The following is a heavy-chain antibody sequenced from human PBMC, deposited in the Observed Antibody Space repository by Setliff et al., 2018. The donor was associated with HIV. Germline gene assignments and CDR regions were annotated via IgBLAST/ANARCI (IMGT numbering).Heavy chain of an antibody. Sequence: SETLSLTCAVSGASITTNSYYWGWIRQTPEKGLEWIGDFYYSGTTYYNPSLKSRATISVDTSQNQFSLRLSSVTAADTAVYHCARFVLAWFDFSTGAVEVTDPYAFDFWGQGILGTVS. CDR3: ARFVLAWFDFSTGAVEVTDPYAFDF. CDR2: FYYSGTT. J-gene: IGHJ4*02. D-gene: IGHD2-21*02. V-gene: IGHV4-39*01. CDR1: GASITTNSYY.